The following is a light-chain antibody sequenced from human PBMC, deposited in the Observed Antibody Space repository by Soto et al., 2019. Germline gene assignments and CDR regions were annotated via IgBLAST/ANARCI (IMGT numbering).Light chain of an antibody. CDR1: QSISAW. V-gene: IGKV1-5*01. Sequence: IQMNQSPSSMSASVGYRVTITCRASQSISAWLAWYQQKPGKAPNLLIYDVSTLDSGVPSRFSGSGSGTEFTLTISSLKTDDFATYYCQQYNSYSWTFGQGTKVDIK. CDR2: DVS. CDR3: QQYNSYSWT. J-gene: IGKJ1*01.